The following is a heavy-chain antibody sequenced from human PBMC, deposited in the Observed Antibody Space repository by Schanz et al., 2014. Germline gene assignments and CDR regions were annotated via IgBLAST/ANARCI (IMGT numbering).Heavy chain of an antibody. CDR2: IWNNGVTK. CDR3: ARDGDRFYHNYYMDV. V-gene: IGHV3-33*01. D-gene: IGHD4-17*01. CDR1: GFSLNTYG. J-gene: IGHJ6*03. Sequence: QAQLMESGGGVVQPGTSLILSCSVSGFSLNTYGIHWFRQPAGKGLEWVAVIWNNGVTKYYADSVRGRFTISRDRFQNTLYLRMSSLRAEDTAVYYCARDGDRFYHNYYMDVWGKGTTXTVSS.